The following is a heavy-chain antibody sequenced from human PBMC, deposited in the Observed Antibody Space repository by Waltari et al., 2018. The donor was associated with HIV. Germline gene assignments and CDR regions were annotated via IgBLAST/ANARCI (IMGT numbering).Heavy chain of an antibody. CDR3: VKGGGYYDSTGNVPFDY. J-gene: IGHJ4*02. V-gene: IGHV3-23*01. Sequence: VQLLESGGGLVQSGGSLTLSCAASGFGFSSYAMIWVHQGPGKGLEWVSAIGGGGDRSYYVDSGKGRFTISRDNSKNTLSLQMNGLRAEDTAVYYCVKGGGYYDSTGNVPFDYWGQGSLATVSS. CDR2: IGGGGDRS. D-gene: IGHD3-3*01. CDR1: GFGFSSYA.